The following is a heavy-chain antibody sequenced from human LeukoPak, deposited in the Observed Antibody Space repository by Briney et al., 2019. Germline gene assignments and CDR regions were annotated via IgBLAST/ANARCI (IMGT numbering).Heavy chain of an antibody. CDR2: ISGRSSTI. V-gene: IGHV3-48*02. Sequence: GGSLRLSCAASAFTFSDYSMNWVRQPPGKGLEWISYISGRSSTIYYANSVKGRFTISRDNAKNSMYLQMNSLRDEDTAVYYCARDRIKSGSYYFDYWGQGTLVTVSS. D-gene: IGHD1-26*01. CDR1: AFTFSDYS. CDR3: ARDRIKSGSYYFDY. J-gene: IGHJ4*02.